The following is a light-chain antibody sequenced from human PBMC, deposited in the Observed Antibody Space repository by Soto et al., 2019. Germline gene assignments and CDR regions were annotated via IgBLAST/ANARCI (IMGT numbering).Light chain of an antibody. Sequence: QSALTQPPSASGSPGQSVTISCTGTSSDVGGYNYVSWYQQYPGRAPKLMIYEVTKRPSGVPDRFSGSKSGNTASLTVSGLQAEDEADYYCSSHAASNNFDFVFGGGTKVTVL. V-gene: IGLV2-8*01. CDR1: SSDVGGYNY. J-gene: IGLJ3*02. CDR2: EVT. CDR3: SSHAASNNFDFV.